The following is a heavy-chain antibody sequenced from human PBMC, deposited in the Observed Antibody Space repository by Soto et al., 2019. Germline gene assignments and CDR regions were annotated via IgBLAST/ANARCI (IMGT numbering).Heavy chain of an antibody. Sequence: GGSLRLSCAASGFTVSSNYMSWVRQAPGKGLEWVSVIYSGGSTYYADSVKGRFTISRDNSKNTLYLQMNSLRAEDTAVYYCARDRRYYGSGSPSRIYWGQGTLVTVSS. CDR3: ARDRRYYGSGSPSRIY. J-gene: IGHJ4*02. D-gene: IGHD3-10*01. CDR2: IYSGGST. V-gene: IGHV3-66*01. CDR1: GFTVSSNY.